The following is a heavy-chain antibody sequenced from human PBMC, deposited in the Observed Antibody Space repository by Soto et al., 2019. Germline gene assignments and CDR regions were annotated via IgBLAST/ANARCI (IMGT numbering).Heavy chain of an antibody. J-gene: IGHJ5*02. V-gene: IGHV3-23*01. CDR2: ISNTGLTT. Sequence: EVQLLESGGGLVQPGGALRLSCAASGLTFSSYAMSWVRQAPGRGLEWVAVISNTGLTTHYADSVKGRFTISRDNSKRTVYLQMNSLRVYDTAVYFCAKDPLWGQWLEYGYLDQWGQGNLVTVSS. D-gene: IGHD6-19*01. CDR3: AKDPLWGQWLEYGYLDQ. CDR1: GLTFSSYA.